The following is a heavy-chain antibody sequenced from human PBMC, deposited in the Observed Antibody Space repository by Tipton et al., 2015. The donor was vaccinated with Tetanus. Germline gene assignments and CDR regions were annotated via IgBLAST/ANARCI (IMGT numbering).Heavy chain of an antibody. D-gene: IGHD6-19*01. J-gene: IGHJ6*02. CDR1: GYTLTSYH. Sequence: QLVQSGPEVKKPGASVKVSCKASGYTLTSYHMHWVRQAPGQGLEWMGIINPIGGSTSYAQKFQGRITMTGDTSTSTVYMDLNSLRSEDTAVYYCARARAVPVQAYGTDVWGQGTSVTVSS. CDR3: ARARAVPVQAYGTDV. V-gene: IGHV1-46*01. CDR2: INPIGGST.